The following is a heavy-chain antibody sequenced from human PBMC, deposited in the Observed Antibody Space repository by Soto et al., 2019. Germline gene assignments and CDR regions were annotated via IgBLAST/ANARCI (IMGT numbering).Heavy chain of an antibody. Sequence: QVQLQQWGAGLLKPSETLSLTCAVYGGSFSGYYWSWIRQPPGKGLEWIGEINHSGSTNYNPSLKHRVTISVDTSKNQFSLKLSSVTAADTAVYYCARGSLYCSSTSCYFLPYYYGMDVWGQGTTVTVSS. CDR1: GGSFSGYY. V-gene: IGHV4-34*01. J-gene: IGHJ6*02. D-gene: IGHD2-2*01. CDR2: INHSGST. CDR3: ARGSLYCSSTSCYFLPYYYGMDV.